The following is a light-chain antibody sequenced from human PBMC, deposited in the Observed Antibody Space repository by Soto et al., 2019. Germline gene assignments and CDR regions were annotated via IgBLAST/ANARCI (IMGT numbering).Light chain of an antibody. J-gene: IGLJ1*01. CDR2: DVS. V-gene: IGLV2-14*01. CDR1: SSDVGGYNY. Sequence: QSVLTQPASVSWCPGQSITISCTGTSSDVGGYNYVSWYQQHPGKAPKLMIYDVSNRPSGVSNRFSGSKSGNTASLTISGLQAEDEADYYCSSYTSSSTQVFGTGTKVTVL. CDR3: SSYTSSSTQV.